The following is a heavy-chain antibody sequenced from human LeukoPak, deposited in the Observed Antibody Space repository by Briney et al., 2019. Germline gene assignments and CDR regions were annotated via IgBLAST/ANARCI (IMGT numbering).Heavy chain of an antibody. V-gene: IGHV3-30*18. J-gene: IGHJ4*02. CDR1: GFTFSSYG. CDR3: AKDVGNSGSYY. D-gene: IGHD1-26*01. Sequence: GGSLRLSCAASGFTFSSYGMHWVRQAPGKGLEWVAVISYDGSNKYYADSVKGRFTISRDNSKNTLYLQMNSLRAEDTAVYYCAKDVGNSGSYYWGQGTLVAVAS. CDR2: ISYDGSNK.